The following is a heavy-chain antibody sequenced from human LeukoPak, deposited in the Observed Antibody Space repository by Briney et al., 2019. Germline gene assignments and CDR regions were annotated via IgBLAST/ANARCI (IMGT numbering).Heavy chain of an antibody. Sequence: GGSLRLSCAASGFTFSSYAMSWVRQAPGKGLEWVSAISGSGGSTYYADSVKGRFTISRDNAKNSLYLQMNSLRADDTAVYYCARDLGYSYGPYDYWGQGTLVTVSS. J-gene: IGHJ4*02. D-gene: IGHD5-18*01. CDR1: GFTFSSYA. CDR3: ARDLGYSYGPYDY. CDR2: ISGSGGST. V-gene: IGHV3-23*01.